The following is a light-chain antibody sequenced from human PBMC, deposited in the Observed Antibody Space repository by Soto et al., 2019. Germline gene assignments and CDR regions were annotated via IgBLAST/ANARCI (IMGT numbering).Light chain of an antibody. CDR1: QTLSNSF. V-gene: IGKV3D-20*02. CDR2: GAS. CDR3: QQRSNWPPLT. J-gene: IGKJ4*01. Sequence: EIVLTQSPGTLSLSPCERATLSCRASQTLSNSFIAWYQQKPGQAPRLLIYGASNRATGIPDRFSGSGSGTDFTLTISRLEPEDFAVYYCQQRSNWPPLTFGGGTKVDIK.